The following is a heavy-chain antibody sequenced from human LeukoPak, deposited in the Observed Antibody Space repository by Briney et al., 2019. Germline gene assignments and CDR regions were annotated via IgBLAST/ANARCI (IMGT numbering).Heavy chain of an antibody. D-gene: IGHD3-3*01. Sequence: QPGGSLRLSCAASGFTFSSYWMSWVRQAPGKGLEWVANIKQDGSEKYYVDSVKGRFTISRDNAKNSLYLQMNSLRAEDTAVYYCARAITIFGVVRYSDYWGQGTLVTVSS. CDR3: ARAITIFGVVRYSDY. V-gene: IGHV3-7*01. CDR1: GFTFSSYW. J-gene: IGHJ4*02. CDR2: IKQDGSEK.